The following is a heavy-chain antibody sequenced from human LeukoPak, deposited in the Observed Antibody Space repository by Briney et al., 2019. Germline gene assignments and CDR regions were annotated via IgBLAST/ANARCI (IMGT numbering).Heavy chain of an antibody. Sequence: SETLSLTCTVSGGSISSSDYFWGWIRRPPGKGLEWIGRIYYSGSAYYNPSLKRRVTISIDTSKNQFSVQLRSVTAADTAMYYCARLLHPGATTDYWGQGTLVTVSS. J-gene: IGHJ4*02. D-gene: IGHD1-26*01. V-gene: IGHV4-39*01. CDR1: GGSISSSDYF. CDR2: IYYSGSA. CDR3: ARLLHPGATTDY.